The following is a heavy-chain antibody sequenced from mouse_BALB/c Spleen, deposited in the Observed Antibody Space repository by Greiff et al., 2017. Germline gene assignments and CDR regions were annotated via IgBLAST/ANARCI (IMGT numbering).Heavy chain of an antibody. Sequence: VKLMESGPGLVAPSQSLSITCTVSGFSLTSYGVHWVRQPPGKGLEWLGVIWAGGSTNYNSALMSRLSISKDNPKSQVFLKMNSLQTDDTAMYYCARDSDYGLAYWGQGTLVTVSA. CDR1: GFSLTSYG. D-gene: IGHD2-4*01. J-gene: IGHJ3*01. CDR3: ARDSDYGLAY. CDR2: IWAGGST. V-gene: IGHV2-9*02.